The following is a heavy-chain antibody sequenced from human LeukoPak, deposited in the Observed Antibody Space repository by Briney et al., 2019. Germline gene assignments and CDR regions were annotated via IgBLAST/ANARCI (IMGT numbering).Heavy chain of an antibody. D-gene: IGHD6-19*01. Sequence: PSETLSLTCTVSGGSISSYYWSWIRQPAGKGLEWIGYVYYSGSTNYNPSLKSRVTISVDTSKSQFSLKLSSVTAADTAVYYCARGQWLDNDAFDIWGQGTMVTVSS. J-gene: IGHJ3*02. V-gene: IGHV4-59*01. CDR2: VYYSGST. CDR1: GGSISSYY. CDR3: ARGQWLDNDAFDI.